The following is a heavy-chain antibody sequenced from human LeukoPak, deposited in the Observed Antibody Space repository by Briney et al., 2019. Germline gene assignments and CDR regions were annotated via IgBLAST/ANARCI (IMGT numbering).Heavy chain of an antibody. V-gene: IGHV1-69*04. J-gene: IGHJ4*02. CDR1: GGTFSSYA. CDR3: ATNSGSYRGNYYFDY. D-gene: IGHD1-26*01. Sequence: GASVKVSCKASGGTFSSYAISWVRQAPGQGLEWMGRIIPILGIANYAQKFQGRVTITADKSTSTAYMELSSLRSEDTAVYYCATNSGSYRGNYYFDYWGQGTLVTVSS. CDR2: IIPILGIA.